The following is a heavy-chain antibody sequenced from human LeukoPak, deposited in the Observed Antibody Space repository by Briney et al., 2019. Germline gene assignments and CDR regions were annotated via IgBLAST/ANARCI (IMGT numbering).Heavy chain of an antibody. V-gene: IGHV4-34*01. Sequence: SETLSLTCAVYGGSFSDHYWTCIRQSPGKGLEWIGESTHSGSTNYNPSLKSRLTISVDTFKNQFSLKLTSVSAADTAVYHCARGRTGAAALDFWGPGTLVTVSS. CDR1: GGSFSDHY. CDR3: ARGRTGAAALDF. J-gene: IGHJ4*02. CDR2: STHSGST. D-gene: IGHD6-25*01.